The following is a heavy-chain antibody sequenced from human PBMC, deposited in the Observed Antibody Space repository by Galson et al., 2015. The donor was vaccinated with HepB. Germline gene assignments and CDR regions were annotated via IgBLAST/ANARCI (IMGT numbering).Heavy chain of an antibody. D-gene: IGHD3-22*01. Sequence: SVKVSCKASGYTFTSYGISWVRQAPGQGLEWMGWISAYNGNTNYAQKLQGRVTMTTDTSTSTAYMELRSLRSDDTAVYYCARDVGSSGYTAGWFDPWGQGTLVTVSS. J-gene: IGHJ5*02. CDR3: ARDVGSSGYTAGWFDP. CDR2: ISAYNGNT. V-gene: IGHV1-18*01. CDR1: GYTFTSYG.